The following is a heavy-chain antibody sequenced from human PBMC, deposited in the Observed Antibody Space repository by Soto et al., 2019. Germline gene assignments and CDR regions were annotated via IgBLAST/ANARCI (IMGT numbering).Heavy chain of an antibody. CDR1: GGSFSNYY. Sequence: QVQLEQWGAGLLKPSETLSLTCAVYGGSFSNYYWSWIRQPPGKGPEWIGEITHSGNTNYNPSLKSRVTLSTDASKNQFSLKLRSVTAADTAVYYCARGDFSFDYWGLGTLVTVSS. J-gene: IGHJ4*02. CDR2: ITHSGNT. CDR3: ARGDFSFDY. V-gene: IGHV4-34*02.